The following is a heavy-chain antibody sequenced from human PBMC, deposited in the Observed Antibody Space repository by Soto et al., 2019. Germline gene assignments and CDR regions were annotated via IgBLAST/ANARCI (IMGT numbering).Heavy chain of an antibody. J-gene: IGHJ4*02. CDR1: GYSFSSYW. V-gene: IGHV5-51*01. CDR2: IYPADSDI. D-gene: IGHD3-22*01. Sequence: GESLKISCKASGYSFSSYWIAWVRQMPGKGLEWMGIIYPADSDIRYSESSEGHVTISVDKSISTAYLQWSSLKASDTAMYYCARHQRYDSSGYPDYWGQGTLVTVSS. CDR3: ARHQRYDSSGYPDY.